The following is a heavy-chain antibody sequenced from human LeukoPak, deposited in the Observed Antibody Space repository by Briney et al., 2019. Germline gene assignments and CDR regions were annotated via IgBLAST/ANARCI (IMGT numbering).Heavy chain of an antibody. Sequence: MSGGSLRLSCAASGFTFSSYTMNWVRQAPGKGLEWVSFISSRSTYIFYADSVKGRFTISRDNAKNSLYLQMNSLRAEDTALYYCARGPSGYHNTGGQGTLVTVSS. CDR3: ARGPSGYHNT. CDR1: GFTFSSYT. CDR2: ISSRSTYI. V-gene: IGHV3-21*01. D-gene: IGHD5-12*01. J-gene: IGHJ4*02.